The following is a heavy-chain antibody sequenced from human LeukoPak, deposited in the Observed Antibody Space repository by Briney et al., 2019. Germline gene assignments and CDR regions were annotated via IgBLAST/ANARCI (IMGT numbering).Heavy chain of an antibody. V-gene: IGHV1-69*13. J-gene: IGHJ4*02. CDR1: GYTFTSYG. Sequence: GASVKVSCKASGYTFTSYGISWVRQAPGQGLEWMGGIIPIFGTANYAQKFQGRVTITADESTSTAYMELSSLRSEDTAVYYCATQGYSSGNQNFDYWGQGTLVTVSS. D-gene: IGHD6-19*01. CDR3: ATQGYSSGNQNFDY. CDR2: IIPIFGTA.